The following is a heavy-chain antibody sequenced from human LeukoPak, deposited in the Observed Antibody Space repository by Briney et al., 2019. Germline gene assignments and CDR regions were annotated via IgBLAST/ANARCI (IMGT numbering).Heavy chain of an antibody. CDR2: INPSGGST. V-gene: IGHV1-46*01. CDR1: GYTFTGYY. J-gene: IGHJ5*02. CDR3: ARDSSGWSPRVDNWFDP. Sequence: ASVKVSCKASGYTFTGYYMHWVRQAPGQGLEWMGIINPSGGSTSYAQKFQGRVTMTRDTSTSTVYMELSSLRSEDTAVYYCARDSSGWSPRVDNWFDPWGQGTLVTVSS. D-gene: IGHD6-19*01.